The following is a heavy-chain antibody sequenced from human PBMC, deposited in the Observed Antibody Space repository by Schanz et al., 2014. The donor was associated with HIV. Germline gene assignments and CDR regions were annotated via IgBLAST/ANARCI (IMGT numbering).Heavy chain of an antibody. CDR1: GFSFSNFG. D-gene: IGHD3-22*01. J-gene: IGHJ6*02. CDR3: AKDGNLYDSRYRGKGNYYHYYGMDV. CDR2: ISYDGRNK. V-gene: IGHV3-30*18. Sequence: QVQLVESGGGVVQPGRSLRLSCAASGFSFSNFGMHWVRQAPGKGLEWVAVISYDGRNKYYADSVKGRLTISRDNSKNTLYLQVKRLRTEDTAVYFCAKDGNLYDSRYRGKGNYYHYYGMDVWGQGTTVTVS.